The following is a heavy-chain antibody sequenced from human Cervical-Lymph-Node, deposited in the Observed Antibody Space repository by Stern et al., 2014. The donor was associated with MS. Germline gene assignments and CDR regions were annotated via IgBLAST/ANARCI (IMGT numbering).Heavy chain of an antibody. D-gene: IGHD3-22*01. CDR3: ARTYYFDDSGYYYPHYYYGLDV. J-gene: IGHJ6*02. Sequence: VQLVESGAEVKKPGSSVKVSCKAPGGTFNNYAFSWVRQAPGQGLEWLGGSIPIFGAPNYAQKFQGRVTITADKSTSTAYMELSSLRSEDTAVYYCARTYYFDDSGYYYPHYYYGLDVWGQGTTVTVSS. CDR2: SIPIFGAP. CDR1: GGTFNNYA. V-gene: IGHV1-69*06.